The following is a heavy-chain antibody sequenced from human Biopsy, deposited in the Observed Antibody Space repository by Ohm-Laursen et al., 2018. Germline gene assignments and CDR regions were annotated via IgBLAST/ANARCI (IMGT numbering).Heavy chain of an antibody. CDR1: GDSVTKYY. CDR3: ARDSGILNYGNFKYYHYYGMDV. J-gene: IGHJ6*02. CDR2: IYYSVMT. D-gene: IGHD4-11*01. V-gene: IGHV4-59*02. Sequence: SETLSLTCAVSGDSVTKYYRGWIRQPPGKGLEWIGHIYYSVMTNYNPSLQSRVSISVDTSRNQVSLTLSSVTAADTAVYYCARDSGILNYGNFKYYHYYGMDVWGQGTKVTVSS.